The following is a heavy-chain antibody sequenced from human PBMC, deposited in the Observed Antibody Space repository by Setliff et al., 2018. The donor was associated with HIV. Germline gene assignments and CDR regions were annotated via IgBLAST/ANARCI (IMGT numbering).Heavy chain of an antibody. D-gene: IGHD3-22*01. CDR2: IRSKAYGGTT. CDR1: GFTFGDYA. V-gene: IGHV3-49*04. J-gene: IGHJ4*02. Sequence: GGSLRLSCTPSGFTFGDYAMSWVRQAPGKGLEWVGFIRSKAYGGTTEYAASVKGRFTISRDDSKSIAYLQMNSLKTEDTAVYYCTRENDSSGYYYSNYWGQGTLVTVSS. CDR3: TRENDSSGYYYSNY.